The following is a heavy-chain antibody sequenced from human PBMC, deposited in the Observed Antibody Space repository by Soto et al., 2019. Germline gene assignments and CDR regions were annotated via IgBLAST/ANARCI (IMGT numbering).Heavy chain of an antibody. J-gene: IGHJ6*02. CDR1: GFTFSSYG. CDR3: ARETGGPLYGMDV. V-gene: IGHV3-33*01. CDR2: IWYDGSNK. D-gene: IGHD7-27*01. Sequence: QVQLVESGGGVVQPGRSLRLSCAVSGFTFSSYGMHWVRQAPGKGLEWVAVIWYDGSNKYYADSVKGRFTISRDYSKNTLYLQLNSLRAEDTAVYYCARETGGPLYGMDVWGQGTTVTVSS.